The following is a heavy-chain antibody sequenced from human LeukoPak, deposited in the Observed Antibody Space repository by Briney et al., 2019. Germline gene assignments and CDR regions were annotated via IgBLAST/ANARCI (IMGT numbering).Heavy chain of an antibody. CDR2: INHSGST. V-gene: IGHV4-34*01. J-gene: IGHJ4*02. Sequence: SETLSLTCAVYGGSFSGYYWSWIRQPPGKGLEWIGEINHSGSTNYNPSLKSRVTISVDTSKNQFSLKLSSVTAADTAVYYCASKDGSGYYFDYWGQGTLVTVSS. CDR1: GGSFSGYY. D-gene: IGHD3-22*01. CDR3: ASKDGSGYYFDY.